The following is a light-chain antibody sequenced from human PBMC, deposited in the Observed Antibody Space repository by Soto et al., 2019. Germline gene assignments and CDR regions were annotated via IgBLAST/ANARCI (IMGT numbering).Light chain of an antibody. CDR1: QSISSW. CDR2: DAS. J-gene: IGKJ1*01. Sequence: DIQMTQYPSTLSASVGDRVTITCRASQSISSWLAWYQQKPGKAPKLLIYDASSLESGVPSRFSGSGSGTEFTLTISSLQPDGFATYYCQQYNSYWTFGQGTKVDIK. V-gene: IGKV1-5*01. CDR3: QQYNSYWT.